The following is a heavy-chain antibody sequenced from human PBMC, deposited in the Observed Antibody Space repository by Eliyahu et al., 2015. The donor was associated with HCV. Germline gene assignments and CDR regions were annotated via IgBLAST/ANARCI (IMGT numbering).Heavy chain of an antibody. CDR1: GFXFSSXX. Sequence: EVQLVESGGGLVQPGGXLXLXCXASGFXFSSXXXNWVRQAPGKGLEWVSYISSSSSTIYYADSVKGRFTISRDNAKNSLYLQMNSLRAEDTAVYYCAREVRPPPTPLPAAVHWYFDLWGRGTLVTVSS. CDR2: ISSSSSTI. D-gene: IGHD2-2*01. CDR3: AREVRPPPTPLPAAVHWYFDL. J-gene: IGHJ2*01. V-gene: IGHV3-48*01.